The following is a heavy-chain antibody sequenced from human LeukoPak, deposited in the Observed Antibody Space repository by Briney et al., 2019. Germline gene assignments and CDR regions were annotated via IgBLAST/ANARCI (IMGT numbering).Heavy chain of an antibody. J-gene: IGHJ4*02. CDR3: ARDRPPQLVRPFDY. V-gene: IGHV1-2*07. CDR2: INPNSGGT. CDR1: GYTFTAYY. Sequence: ASVKVSCKASGYTFTAYYVHWVRQAPGQGLEWMGWINPNSGGTNYAHKFQGRVTMTRDTSISTAYMELSRLRSDDTAVYYCARDRPPQLVRPFDYWGQGTLVTVSS. D-gene: IGHD6-13*01.